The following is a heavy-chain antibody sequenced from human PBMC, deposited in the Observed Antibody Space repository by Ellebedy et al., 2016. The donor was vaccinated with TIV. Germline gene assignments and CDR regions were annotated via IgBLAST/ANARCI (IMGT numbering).Heavy chain of an antibody. J-gene: IGHJ4*02. V-gene: IGHV1-69*04. CDR3: ARDKYCGGDCNASDY. CDR2: IIPILGIA. D-gene: IGHD2-21*02. CDR1: GGTFSSYA. Sequence: AASVKVSCKASGGTFSSYAISWVRQAPGQGLEWMGRIIPILGIANYAQKFQGRVTITADKSTSTAYMELSSLRSEDTAVYYCARDKYCGGDCNASDYWGQGTLVTVSS.